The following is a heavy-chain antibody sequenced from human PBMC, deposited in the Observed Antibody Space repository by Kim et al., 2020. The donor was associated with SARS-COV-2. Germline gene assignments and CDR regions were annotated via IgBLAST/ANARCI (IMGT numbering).Heavy chain of an antibody. CDR1: GFTFDDYA. CDR3: AKDYYVSSGYRLYYFDY. Sequence: GGSLRLSCAASGFTFDDYAMHWVRQAPGKGLEWVSLISGDGGSTYYADSVKGRFTISRDNSQNSLYLQMNSLRTEDTALYYCAKDYYVSSGYRLYYFDYWGQGSMVAVSS. V-gene: IGHV3-43*02. D-gene: IGHD3-22*01. J-gene: IGHJ4*02. CDR2: ISGDGGST.